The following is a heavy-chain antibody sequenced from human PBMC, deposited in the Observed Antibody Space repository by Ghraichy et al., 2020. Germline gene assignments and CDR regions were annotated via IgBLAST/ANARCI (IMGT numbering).Heavy chain of an antibody. CDR3: ASGYSGYDLFVFDI. D-gene: IGHD5-12*01. J-gene: IGHJ3*02. Sequence: SQTLSLTCTVSSGSINNYFWSWIRQPAGKGPEWIGRINTSGSTLYNPSLQSRVTMSVDTSNNQFSLKVTSLTAADTAMFFCASGYSGYDLFVFDILGQGTMVTVSS. CDR1: SGSINNYF. V-gene: IGHV4-4*07. CDR2: INTSGST.